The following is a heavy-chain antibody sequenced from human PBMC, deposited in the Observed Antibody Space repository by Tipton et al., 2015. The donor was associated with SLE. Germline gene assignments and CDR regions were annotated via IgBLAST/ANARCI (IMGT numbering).Heavy chain of an antibody. CDR1: GGSTSSSSYY. CDR3: VRLRSKVLIDY. D-gene: IGHD2-8*01. Sequence: TLSLTCTVSGGSTSSSSYYCGWIRQPPGKGLEWIGSIYYSVSTYYYPSLKSRITITVDTSKNQFSLEVRSVTAADTAVYYCVRLRSKVLIDYWGQGTLVTVSS. CDR2: IYYSVST. V-gene: IGHV4-39*07. J-gene: IGHJ4*02.